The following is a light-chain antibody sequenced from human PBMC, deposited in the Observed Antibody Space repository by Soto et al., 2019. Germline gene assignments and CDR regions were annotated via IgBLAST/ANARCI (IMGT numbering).Light chain of an antibody. CDR2: EVS. J-gene: IGLJ2*01. CDR1: SSDVGSYNR. CDR3: SSYTSSNSVV. V-gene: IGLV2-18*02. Sequence: QSALTQPPSVSGSPGQSVTISCTGTSSDVGSYNRVSWYQQPPGTAPKLMIYEVSNRPSGVPDRFSGSKSGITASLTISGLQAEDEADYYCSSYTSSNSVVFGGGTKLTVL.